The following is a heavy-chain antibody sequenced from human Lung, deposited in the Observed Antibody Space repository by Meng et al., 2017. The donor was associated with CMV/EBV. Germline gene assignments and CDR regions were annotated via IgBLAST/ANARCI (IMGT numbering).Heavy chain of an antibody. CDR3: ARDSPYSYYYDTDF. Sequence: AGYTFTDYAISWVRLAPGQGLEWMGWVSAYNGHTNYPQHLQGRVTMTTETSTSTAYMELTSLTSDDTAVYYCARDSPYSYYYDTDFWGQGTLVTVSS. D-gene: IGHD3-16*01. CDR1: GYTFTDYA. CDR2: VSAYNGHT. J-gene: IGHJ4*02. V-gene: IGHV1-18*01.